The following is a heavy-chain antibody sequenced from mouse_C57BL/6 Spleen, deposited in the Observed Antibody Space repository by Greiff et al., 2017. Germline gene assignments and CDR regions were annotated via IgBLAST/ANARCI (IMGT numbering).Heavy chain of an antibody. CDR1: GFTFSDYG. J-gene: IGHJ2*01. CDR2: ISSGSSTI. Sequence: DVKLVESGGGLVKPGGSLKLSCAASGFTFSDYGMHWVRQAPEKGLEWVAYISSGSSTIYYADTVKGRFTISRDNAKNTLFLQMTSLRSEDTAMYYCARPAGTRGYYFDYWGQGTTLTVSS. CDR3: ARPAGTRGYYFDY. D-gene: IGHD4-1*01. V-gene: IGHV5-17*01.